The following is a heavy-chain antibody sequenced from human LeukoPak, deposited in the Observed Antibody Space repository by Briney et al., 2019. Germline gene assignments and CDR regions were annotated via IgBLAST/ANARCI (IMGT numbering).Heavy chain of an antibody. CDR3: ARVVSGPYDFWSGYPYYYYGMDV. V-gene: IGHV4-39*01. CDR1: GDSLSRSYYY. J-gene: IGHJ6*02. Sequence: PSETLSLTCTVSGDSLSRSYYYWGWIRQSPGKGLEWIGTFYYSGSTYYNPSLKSRVTMSVDTSKNQLSLKLRSVTAADTAVYFCARVVSGPYDFWSGYPYYYYGMDVWGQGTTVTVSS. D-gene: IGHD3-3*01. CDR2: FYYSGST.